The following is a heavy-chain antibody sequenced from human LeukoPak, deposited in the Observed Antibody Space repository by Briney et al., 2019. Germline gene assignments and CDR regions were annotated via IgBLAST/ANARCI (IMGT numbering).Heavy chain of an antibody. CDR3: ARGYYDILTGYYNGPDY. D-gene: IGHD3-9*01. V-gene: IGHV4-30-4*08. J-gene: IGHJ4*02. CDR1: VGSITSGDYY. Sequence: SQTLSLTCTLSVGSITSGDYYWSWIRQPPGKGLEWIGYIYYSGSNYYNPSLKSRVTISVDTSKNQFSLKLSSVTAADTAVYYCARGYYDILTGYYNGPDYWGQGTLVTVSS. CDR2: IYYSGSN.